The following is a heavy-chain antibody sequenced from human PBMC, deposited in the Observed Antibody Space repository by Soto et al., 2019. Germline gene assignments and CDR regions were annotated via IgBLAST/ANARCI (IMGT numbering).Heavy chain of an antibody. V-gene: IGHV3-48*02. CDR1: GFTFSSYS. D-gene: IGHD3-10*01. CDR2: ISSSSTI. CDR3: AREGTRGGFLNWFDP. J-gene: IGHJ5*02. Sequence: AASGFTFSSYSMNWVRQAPGKGLEWVSYISSSSTIYYADSVKGRFTISRDNAKNSLYLQMNSLRDEDTAVYYCAREGTRGGFLNWFDPWGQGTLVTVSS.